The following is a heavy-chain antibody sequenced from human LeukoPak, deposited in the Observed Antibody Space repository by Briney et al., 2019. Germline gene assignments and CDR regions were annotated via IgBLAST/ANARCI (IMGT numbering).Heavy chain of an antibody. CDR2: ISYDGSNK. CDR1: GFTFSSYG. CDR3: AKDPRYCSSTTSGC. Sequence: HPGGSLRLSCAASGFTFSSYGMHWVRQAPGKGLEWLAVISYDGSNKYYADSVKGRFTISRDNSKNTLYLQMNSLSAEDTAVYYCAKDPRYCSSTTSGCWGQGTLVTVSS. J-gene: IGHJ4*02. D-gene: IGHD2-2*01. V-gene: IGHV3-30*18.